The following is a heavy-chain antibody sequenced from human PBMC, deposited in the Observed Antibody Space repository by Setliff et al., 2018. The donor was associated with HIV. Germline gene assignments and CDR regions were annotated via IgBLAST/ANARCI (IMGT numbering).Heavy chain of an antibody. D-gene: IGHD4-17*01. CDR1: GGTFSSYA. CDR3: ARTVNDYGDYYFDY. V-gene: IGHV1-69*05. J-gene: IGHJ4*02. CDR2: IIPIFGTA. Sequence: ASVKVSCKASGGTFSSYAISWVRQAPGQGLEWIGGIIPIFGTANYAQKLQGRVTMTTDTSASTAYMELSSLRSEDTAVYYCARTVNDYGDYYFDYWGQGTLVTVSS.